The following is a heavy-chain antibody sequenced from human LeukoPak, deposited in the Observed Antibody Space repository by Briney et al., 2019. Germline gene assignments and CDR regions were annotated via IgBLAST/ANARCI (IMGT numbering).Heavy chain of an antibody. CDR2: VYYDKST. CDR3: ATATPRRISMTLLAPYYFDY. D-gene: IGHD1-14*01. CDR1: GAFLSISSYY. J-gene: IGHJ4*02. V-gene: IGHV4-39*01. Sequence: PSETLSLTCTVSGAFLSISSYYWGWIRQPPGKGLEWIGNVYYDKSTYYSASFKGRVTISVDTSKNQFSLKLNSVTAADTAVYFCATATPRRISMTLLAPYYFDYWGQGTLVTVSS.